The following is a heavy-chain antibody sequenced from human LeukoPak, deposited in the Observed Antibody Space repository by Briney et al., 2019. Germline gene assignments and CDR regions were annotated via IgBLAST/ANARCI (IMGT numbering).Heavy chain of an antibody. Sequence: ASVKVSCKASGYTFTSYGISWVRQAPGQGLEWMGWISAYNGNTNYAQKLQGRVTMTTDTSTSTAYMELRSLRSDDTAVYYCARGSTVAVPGVYYYYYHMDVWGKGTTVTVSS. D-gene: IGHD6-19*01. CDR1: GYTFTSYG. CDR2: ISAYNGNT. V-gene: IGHV1-18*01. CDR3: ARGSTVAVPGVYYYYYHMDV. J-gene: IGHJ6*03.